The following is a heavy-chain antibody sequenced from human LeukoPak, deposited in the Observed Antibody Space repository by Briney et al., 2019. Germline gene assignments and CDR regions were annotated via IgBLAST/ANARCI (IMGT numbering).Heavy chain of an antibody. V-gene: IGHV3-21*01. D-gene: IGHD3/OR15-3a*01. CDR1: GFTFSDYS. Sequence: GGSLRLSCAASGFTFSDYSINWVRQAPGKGLEWVSSISSSSSYMYYADSVKGRFTISRDNAKNPLYLQMSSLRSEDTALYYCARDGHGLDYWGQGTLVTVSS. J-gene: IGHJ4*02. CDR3: ARDGHGLDY. CDR2: ISSSSSYM.